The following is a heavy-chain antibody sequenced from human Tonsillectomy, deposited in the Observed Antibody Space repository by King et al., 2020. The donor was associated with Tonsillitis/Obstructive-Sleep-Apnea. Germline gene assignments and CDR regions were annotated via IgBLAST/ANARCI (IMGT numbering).Heavy chain of an antibody. CDR3: ASPSEDSAVVQAANDAFDI. CDR2: ISSSGSTI. CDR1: GFTFSDYY. J-gene: IGHJ3*02. V-gene: IGHV3-11*01. Sequence: VQLVQSGGGLVKPGGSLRLSCAASGFTFSDYYMSWIRQAPGKGLEWVSYISSSGSTIYYADSVKGRFTISRDNAKNSLYLQMNSLRAEDAAVYYCASPSEDSAVVQAANDAFDIWGQGTMVNVSS. D-gene: IGHD2-2*01.